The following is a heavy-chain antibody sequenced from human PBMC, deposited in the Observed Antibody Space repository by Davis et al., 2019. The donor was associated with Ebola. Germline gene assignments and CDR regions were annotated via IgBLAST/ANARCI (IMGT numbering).Heavy chain of an antibody. CDR3: AGLSGNYYYYGLDV. CDR1: GFTFREHA. Sequence: GESLKISCAASGFTFREHAMHWVRQAPGKGLEWVAVISYDGTNKYYADSVKGRFTISRDNSKDTMFLQMNSLRAEDTAVYYCAGLSGNYYYYGLDVWGQGTTVIVSS. J-gene: IGHJ6*02. V-gene: IGHV3-30-3*01. D-gene: IGHD2/OR15-2a*01. CDR2: ISYDGTNK.